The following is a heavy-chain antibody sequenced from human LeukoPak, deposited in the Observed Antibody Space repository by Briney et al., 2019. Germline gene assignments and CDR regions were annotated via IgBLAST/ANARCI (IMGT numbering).Heavy chain of an antibody. Sequence: SVKVPCKASGGTFSSYAISWVRQAPGQGLEWMGGIIPIFGTANYAQKFQGRVTITADKSTSTAYMELSSLRSEDTAVYYCARESTFGGVIVLGEDLYWFDPWGQGTLVTVSS. J-gene: IGHJ5*02. V-gene: IGHV1-69*06. CDR1: GGTFSSYA. CDR2: IIPIFGTA. CDR3: ARESTFGGVIVLGEDLYWFDP. D-gene: IGHD3-16*02.